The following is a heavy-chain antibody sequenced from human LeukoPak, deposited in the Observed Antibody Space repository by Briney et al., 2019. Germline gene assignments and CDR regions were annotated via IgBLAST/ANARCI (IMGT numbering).Heavy chain of an antibody. CDR3: VTLPTGDY. CDR2: IYSGGST. Sequence: GGSLRLSCAAFGFTVSRNHMTWVRQAPGKGLEWVSIIYSGGSTYYADSVRGRFTISRDSSQNTLYLQMNGLRAEDTAVYYCVTLPTGDYWGQGTLATVSS. CDR1: GFTVSRNH. D-gene: IGHD2-15*01. V-gene: IGHV3-53*01. J-gene: IGHJ4*02.